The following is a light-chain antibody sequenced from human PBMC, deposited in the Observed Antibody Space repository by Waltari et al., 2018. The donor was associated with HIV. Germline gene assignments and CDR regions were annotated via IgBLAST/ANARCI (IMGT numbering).Light chain of an antibody. CDR2: KVS. V-gene: IGKV1-5*03. CDR1: PYINNW. CDR3: HQYSNSSPYT. Sequence: DIQMTQSPSTLSASVGGRVIITCRASPYINNWLACYQQKPGKAPRLLMYKVSILESGVPSRCSGRGSGTEFTLTINNLQPEDFATYYCHQYSNSSPYTFGPGTKL. J-gene: IGKJ2*01.